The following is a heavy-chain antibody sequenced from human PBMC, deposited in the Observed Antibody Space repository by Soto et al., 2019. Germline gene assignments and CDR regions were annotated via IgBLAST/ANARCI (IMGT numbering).Heavy chain of an antibody. Sequence: ECLCGTGRVSGGSTGNYHYSWIRQSPGKGLEWIGYVYHRGTTYYTPSLKSRVNMSVDTSTNEFYLNLKSVTAADTAVYYCALGGYNYGRPFDFWGQGTLVTVYS. CDR3: ALGGYNYGRPFDF. V-gene: IGHV4-59*01. CDR1: GGSTGNYH. CDR2: VYHRGTT. J-gene: IGHJ4*02. D-gene: IGHD5-18*01.